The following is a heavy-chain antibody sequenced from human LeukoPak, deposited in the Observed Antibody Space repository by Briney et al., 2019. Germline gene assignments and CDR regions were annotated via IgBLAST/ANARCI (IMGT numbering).Heavy chain of an antibody. D-gene: IGHD3-10*01. Sequence: SETLSLTCTVSGGSISSSSYYWGWIRQPPGRGLEWTGYIYHSGSTYYNPSLKSRVTISVDRSKNQFSLKLSSVTAADTAVYYCARRRSGSMVRGPTGGMDVWGKGTTVTVSS. J-gene: IGHJ6*04. CDR3: ARRRSGSMVRGPTGGMDV. V-gene: IGHV4-39*07. CDR2: IYHSGST. CDR1: GGSISSSSYY.